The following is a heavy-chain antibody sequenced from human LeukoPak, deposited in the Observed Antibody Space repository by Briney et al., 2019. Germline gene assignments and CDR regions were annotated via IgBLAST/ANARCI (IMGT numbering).Heavy chain of an antibody. Sequence: SETLSLTCTVYCGSICTYYWGGIRQPPGKGLEFIGFIYYSGSANYNPSLKSRVTISLDTSKNQFSLKLSSVTAADTALYHCARGEGEYTYGYYFDYWGQGTLVTVSS. V-gene: IGHV4-59*01. CDR1: CGSICTYY. CDR2: IYYSGSA. CDR3: ARGEGEYTYGYYFDY. D-gene: IGHD5-18*01. J-gene: IGHJ4*02.